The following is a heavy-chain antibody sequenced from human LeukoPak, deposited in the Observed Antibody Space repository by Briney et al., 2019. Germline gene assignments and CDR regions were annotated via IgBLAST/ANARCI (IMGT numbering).Heavy chain of an antibody. CDR1: GYTFTDYY. CDR3: ARRGEYCSSTSCYGFDY. CDR2: INPNSGGT. D-gene: IGHD2-2*01. J-gene: IGHJ4*02. V-gene: IGHV1-2*02. Sequence: ASVKVSCKASGYTFTDYYMHWVRQAPGQGLEWMGWINPNSGGTNYAQKFQGRVTMTRDTSISTAYMEVSRLRSDDTAVYYCARRGEYCSSTSCYGFDYWGQGTLVTVSS.